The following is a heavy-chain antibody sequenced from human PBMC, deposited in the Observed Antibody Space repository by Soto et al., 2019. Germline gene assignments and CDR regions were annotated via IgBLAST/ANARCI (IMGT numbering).Heavy chain of an antibody. CDR1: GFTFINYA. CDR2: ISNRGSDT. V-gene: IGHV3-23*01. J-gene: IGHJ4*02. Sequence: GGSLRLSCAGSGFTFINYAMTWVRQAPGKGLEWVSSISNRGSDTYYVDSVKGRFTITRDNSKNTLYLQMNSLRAEDTAVYYCAKDTYSSSWYFWGQGTLVTVSS. D-gene: IGHD6-13*01. CDR3: AKDTYSSSWYF.